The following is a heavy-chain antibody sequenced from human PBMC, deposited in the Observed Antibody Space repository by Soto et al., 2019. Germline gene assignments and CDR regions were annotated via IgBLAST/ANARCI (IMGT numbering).Heavy chain of an antibody. CDR3: XRDGVDFWSGYYYFDY. CDR2: INAGNGNT. D-gene: IGHD3-3*01. V-gene: IGHV1-3*01. J-gene: IGHJ4*02. CDR1: GYTFTSYA. Sequence: ASVKVSCKASGYTFTSYAMHWVRQAPGQRLEWMGWINAGNGNTKYSQKFQGRVTITRDTSASTXYMELSSLRSEDTAVXXXXRDGVDFWSGYYYFDYWGQGTLVTVSS.